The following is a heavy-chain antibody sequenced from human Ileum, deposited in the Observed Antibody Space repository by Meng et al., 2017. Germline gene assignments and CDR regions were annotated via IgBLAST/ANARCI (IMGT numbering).Heavy chain of an antibody. D-gene: IGHD2-21*02. CDR2: INHSGSS. J-gene: IGHJ4*02. V-gene: IGHV4-34*02. CDR1: GGSFSHYD. CDR3: RLAYCIGDCGDY. Sequence: QVQLQQWGAGLFETSETLSLNCAFYGGSFSHYDWNWIRQFPGKGLEWIGQINHSGSSNYNPSFSSRVTISADMSKSQSSLKLSSVTAADTAVYYCRLAYCIGDCGDYWGQGTLVTVSS.